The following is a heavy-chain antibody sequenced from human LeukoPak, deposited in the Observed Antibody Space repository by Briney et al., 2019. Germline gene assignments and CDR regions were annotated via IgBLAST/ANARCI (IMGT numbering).Heavy chain of an antibody. J-gene: IGHJ4*02. CDR1: GGSLSSSNW. CDR2: IYHSGST. CDR3: ARRNWNDQGGYFDY. V-gene: IGHV4-4*02. D-gene: IGHD1-1*01. Sequence: PSGAPSLPCAVSGGSLSSSNWGGWVRPPPGEGVGWIGEIYHSGSTNYNPSLKSRVTISVDKSKNQFSLKLSSVTAADTAVYYCARRNWNDQGGYFDYWGQGTLVTVSS.